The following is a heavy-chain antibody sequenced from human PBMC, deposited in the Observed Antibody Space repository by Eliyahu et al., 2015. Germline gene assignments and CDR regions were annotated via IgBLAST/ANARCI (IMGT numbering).Heavy chain of an antibody. V-gene: IGHV3-30*02. CDR3: AKDRDYYDSSPGY. D-gene: IGHD3-22*01. J-gene: IGHJ4*02. CDR2: IRYDGSNK. CDR1: GFXFSSYG. Sequence: QVQLVESGGGVVQPGGSLRLSCAASGFXFSSYGMHWVRQAPGKGLGWVAFIRYDGSNKYYADSVKGRFTISRDNSKNTLYLQMNSLRAEDTAVYYCAKDRDYYDSSPGYWGQGTLVTVSS.